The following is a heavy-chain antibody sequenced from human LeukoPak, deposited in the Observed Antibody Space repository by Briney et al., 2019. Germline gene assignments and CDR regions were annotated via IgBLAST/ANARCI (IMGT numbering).Heavy chain of an antibody. Sequence: GASVKVSCKASGYTFTSYGISWVRQAPGQGLEWMGWISAYNGNTNYAQKLQGRVTMTTDTSTSTAYMELRSLRSDDTAVYYCARDQNYVWGSYRYVQEKQDNFDYWGQGTLVTVSS. CDR1: GYTFTSYG. CDR3: ARDQNYVWGSYRYVQEKQDNFDY. V-gene: IGHV1-18*01. J-gene: IGHJ4*02. CDR2: ISAYNGNT. D-gene: IGHD3-16*02.